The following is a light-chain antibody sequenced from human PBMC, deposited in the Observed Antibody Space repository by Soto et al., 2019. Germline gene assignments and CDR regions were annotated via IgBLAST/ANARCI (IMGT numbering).Light chain of an antibody. J-gene: IGKJ2*01. CDR2: SAS. CDR3: QQYGSSPYT. CDR1: QSVSSNY. Sequence: EIVLTQSPGTLSLSPGERATLSCRASQSVSSNYLAWYQQKPGQAPRLLIFSASSRATGTPDRYSGSGSGTGFTLTISRLEPEDFAVYYCQQYGSSPYTFGQGTKLEIK. V-gene: IGKV3-20*01.